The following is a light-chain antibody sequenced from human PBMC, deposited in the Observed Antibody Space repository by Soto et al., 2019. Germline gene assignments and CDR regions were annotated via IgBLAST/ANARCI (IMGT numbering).Light chain of an antibody. Sequence: QSVLTQPPSASGTPGQRVPIFCFGSSSNIGTNTVIWYQQLPGAAPKLLIYSDNQRPSGVPDRFAGSKSGTSASLAISGLQSEDEADYYCAAWDVSLVVFGGGTKLTVL. CDR2: SDN. J-gene: IGLJ2*01. V-gene: IGLV1-44*01. CDR1: SSNIGTNT. CDR3: AAWDVSLVV.